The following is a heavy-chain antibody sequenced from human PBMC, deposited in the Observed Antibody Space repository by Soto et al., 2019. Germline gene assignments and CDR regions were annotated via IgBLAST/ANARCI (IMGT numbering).Heavy chain of an antibody. CDR1: GASIVSSAYC. V-gene: IGHV4-39*07. J-gene: IGHJ5*02. Sequence: SETLSLTCSVSGASIVSSAYCWAWIRQPPGKGLEWIGGINYSGTANYSPSLACRVTISVDTSKNQFSLKLSSVTAADTAVYYCARVKGSPKKAPSIAARARWFDPWGQGTLVTVSS. D-gene: IGHD6-6*01. CDR3: ARVKGSPKKAPSIAARARWFDP. CDR2: INYSGTA.